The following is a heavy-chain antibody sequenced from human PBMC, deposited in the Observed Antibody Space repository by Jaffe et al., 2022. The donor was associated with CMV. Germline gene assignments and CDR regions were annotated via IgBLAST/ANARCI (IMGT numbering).Heavy chain of an antibody. V-gene: IGHV3-53*01. CDR1: GFTVSSNY. CDR3: ARDIAAAGHTRVDV. CDR2: IYSGGST. D-gene: IGHD6-13*01. J-gene: IGHJ6*02. Sequence: EVQLVESGGGLIQPGGSLRLSCAASGFTVSSNYMSWVRQAPGKGLEWVSVIYSGGSTYYADSVKGRFTISRDNSKNTLYLQMNSLRAEDTAVYYCARDIAAAGHTRVDVWGQGTTVTVSS.